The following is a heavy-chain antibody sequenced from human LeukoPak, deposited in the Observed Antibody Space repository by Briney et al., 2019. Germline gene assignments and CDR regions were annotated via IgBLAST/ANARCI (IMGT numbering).Heavy chain of an antibody. Sequence: SETLSLTCTVSGGSISSSSYYWGWIRQPPGKGLEWIGSIYYSGSTYYNPSLKSRVTISVDTSKNQFSLKLSSVTAADTAVYFCAREKSSEGYSSGYYFLDYWGQGTLVTVSS. CDR3: AREKSSEGYSSGYYFLDY. D-gene: IGHD3-22*01. V-gene: IGHV4-39*02. CDR1: GGSISSSSYY. CDR2: IYYSGST. J-gene: IGHJ4*02.